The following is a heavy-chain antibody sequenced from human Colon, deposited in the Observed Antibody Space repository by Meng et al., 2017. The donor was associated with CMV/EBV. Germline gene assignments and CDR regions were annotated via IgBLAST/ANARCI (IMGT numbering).Heavy chain of an antibody. J-gene: IGHJ4*02. CDR3: ARENKAVAGTSFDY. CDR2: ISYDGDTK. CDR1: GFNFNYHT. Sequence: GESLKISCAASGFNFNYHTIHWVRQAPGRGLEWVSLISYDGDTKYYADSVKGRFTISRDNSENTAYLQMDSLRRDDTATYYCARENKAVAGTSFDYWGPGARVTVSS. D-gene: IGHD6-19*01. V-gene: IGHV3-30-3*01.